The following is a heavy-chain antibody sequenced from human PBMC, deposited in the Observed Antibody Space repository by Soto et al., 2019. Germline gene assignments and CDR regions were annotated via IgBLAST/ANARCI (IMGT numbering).Heavy chain of an antibody. CDR1: GFTFSSYA. D-gene: IGHD3-10*01. Sequence: GGSLRLSCAASGFTFSSYAMHWVRQAPGKGLEWVAVISYDGSNKYYADSVKGRFTISRDNSKNTLYLQMNSLRAEDTAVYYCARGPRSMVRGALTPGFRPVYYMDVWGKETTVTVS. CDR3: ARGPRSMVRGALTPGFRPVYYMDV. J-gene: IGHJ6*03. CDR2: ISYDGSNK. V-gene: IGHV3-30-3*01.